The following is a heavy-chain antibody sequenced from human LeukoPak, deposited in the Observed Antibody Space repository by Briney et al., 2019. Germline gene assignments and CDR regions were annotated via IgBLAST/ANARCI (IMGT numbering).Heavy chain of an antibody. V-gene: IGHV4-34*01. Sequence: SETLSLTCAVYGGSFSGYYWSWIRQPPGKGLEWIGEINHSGSTNYNPSLKSRVTISVDTSKNQFSLKLSSVTAADTAVYYCARAYLVGLRYFDWLFTWGQGTLVTVSS. CDR2: INHSGST. CDR1: GGSFSGYY. J-gene: IGHJ4*02. D-gene: IGHD3-9*01. CDR3: ARAYLVGLRYFDWLFT.